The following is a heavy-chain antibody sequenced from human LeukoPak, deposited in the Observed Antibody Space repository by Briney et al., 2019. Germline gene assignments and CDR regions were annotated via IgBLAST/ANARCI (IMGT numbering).Heavy chain of an antibody. Sequence: SETLSLTCTVSGGSISSYYWSWIRQPPGKGLEWIGYIYYSGSTNYNPSLKSRVTISVDTSKNQFSLKLSSVTAADTAVYYCARDKGWYYGSGSYDAFDIWGQGTMVTVSS. CDR2: IYYSGST. V-gene: IGHV4-59*01. CDR1: GGSISSYY. D-gene: IGHD3-10*01. J-gene: IGHJ3*02. CDR3: ARDKGWYYGSGSYDAFDI.